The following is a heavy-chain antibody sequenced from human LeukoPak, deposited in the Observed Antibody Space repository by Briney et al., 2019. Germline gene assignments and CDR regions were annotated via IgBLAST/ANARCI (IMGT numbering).Heavy chain of an antibody. CDR2: ISGSSGTI. D-gene: IGHD1-1*01. CDR1: GFTFSDYY. CDR3: ARRQLTSRPVDY. J-gene: IGHJ4*02. Sequence: PGGSLRLSCAASGFTFSDYYMSWIRQAPGKGLEWVSYISGSSGTIYYEDSVKGRFTISRDNAKNSLYLQMNSLRAEDTAVYYCARRQLTSRPVDYWGQGTLVTVSS. V-gene: IGHV3-11*01.